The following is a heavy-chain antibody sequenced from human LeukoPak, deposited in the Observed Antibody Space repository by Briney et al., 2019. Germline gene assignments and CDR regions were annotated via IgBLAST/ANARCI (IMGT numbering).Heavy chain of an antibody. V-gene: IGHV3-48*03. CDR3: ARDEDYDILTGYYPDPNLLDISGDAFDI. D-gene: IGHD3-9*01. Sequence: GGSLRLSCAASGFTFSSYEMNWVRQAPGKGLEWVSYISSSGSTIYYADSVKGRFTISGDNSKNTLYLQMNSLRAEDTAVYYCARDEDYDILTGYYPDPNLLDISGDAFDIWGQGTMVTVSS. CDR2: ISSSGSTI. J-gene: IGHJ3*02. CDR1: GFTFSSYE.